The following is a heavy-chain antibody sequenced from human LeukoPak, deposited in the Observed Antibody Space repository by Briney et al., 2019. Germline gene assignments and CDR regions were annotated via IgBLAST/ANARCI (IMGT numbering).Heavy chain of an antibody. Sequence: GRSLRLSCAASGFTFSSYAMHWVRQAPGKGLEWVAVISYDGSNKYYADSVKGRFTISRDNSKNTLYLQMNSLRAEDTAVYYCARESRQYYDFWSAHYFDYWGQGTLVTVSS. V-gene: IGHV3-30-3*01. CDR2: ISYDGSNK. CDR1: GFTFSSYA. J-gene: IGHJ4*02. CDR3: ARESRQYYDFWSAHYFDY. D-gene: IGHD3-3*01.